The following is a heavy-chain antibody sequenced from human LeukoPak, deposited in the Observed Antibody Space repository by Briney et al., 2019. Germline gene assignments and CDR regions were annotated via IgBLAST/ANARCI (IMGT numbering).Heavy chain of an antibody. CDR1: GYTFTGSGWY. J-gene: IGHJ4*02. CDR2: IHPNNGAT. D-gene: IGHD3-10*01. CDR3: ARDGPAQMVDFDY. Sequence: ASVKVSCKASGYTFTGSGWYLYWLRQAPGQGLECVGWIHPNNGATLYAQKFQGGVAMTTDTSISTAYMELSRLRPDDTAMYYCARDGPAQMVDFDYWGQGTLVTVSS. V-gene: IGHV1-2*02.